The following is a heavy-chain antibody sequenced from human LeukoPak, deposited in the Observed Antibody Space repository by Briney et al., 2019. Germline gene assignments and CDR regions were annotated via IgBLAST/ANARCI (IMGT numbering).Heavy chain of an antibody. D-gene: IGHD5-18*01. V-gene: IGHV1-18*01. Sequence: ASAKVSCKASGYTFNKFGITWVRQAPGQGLECMGWISAYNGKTKYTQKFQDRVTMTTDASTTTAYMELRSLRFDDTAVYYCARAEDPAMVNVGDYYYYAMDIWGQGTTVTVSS. CDR3: ARAEDPAMVNVGDYYYYAMDI. CDR2: ISAYNGKT. J-gene: IGHJ6*02. CDR1: GYTFNKFG.